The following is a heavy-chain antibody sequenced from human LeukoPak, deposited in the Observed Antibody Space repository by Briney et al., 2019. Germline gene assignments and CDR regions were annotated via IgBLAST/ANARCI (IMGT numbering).Heavy chain of an antibody. CDR2: ISSSGSTI. Sequence: GGSLRLSCAGSGFTFSSYEMSWVRQAPGKGLEWVSYISSSGSTIYYADSVKGRFTISRDNAKKSLYLQMNSLRAEDTAVYYCASQYCSSTRCYVRQQLVLGHYWGQGTLVTVSS. CDR3: ASQYCSSTRCYVRQQLVLGHY. CDR1: GFTFSSYE. D-gene: IGHD2-2*01. J-gene: IGHJ4*02. V-gene: IGHV3-48*03.